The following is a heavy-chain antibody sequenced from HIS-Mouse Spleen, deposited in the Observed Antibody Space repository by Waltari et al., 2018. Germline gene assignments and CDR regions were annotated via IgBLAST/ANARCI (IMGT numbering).Heavy chain of an antibody. CDR2: IYYSGST. CDR1: GGSLTSSSYY. D-gene: IGHD6-13*01. J-gene: IGHJ2*01. CDR3: AREIPYSSSWYDWYFDL. V-gene: IGHV4-39*07. Sequence: QLQLQESGPGLGKPSETLSLPCTVPGGSLTSSSYYLSRIRQPPGKGLEWIGSIYYSGSTYYNPSLKSRVTISVDTSKNQFSLKLSSVTAADTAVYYCAREIPYSSSWYDWYFDLWGRGTLVTVSS.